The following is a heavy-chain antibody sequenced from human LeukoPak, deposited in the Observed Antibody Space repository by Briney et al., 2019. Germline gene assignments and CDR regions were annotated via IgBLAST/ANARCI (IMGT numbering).Heavy chain of an antibody. V-gene: IGHV3-53*01. CDR1: GFSVSTYY. J-gene: IGHJ4*02. Sequence: GGSLRLSCAASGFSVSTYYMNWVRQAPGKGLEWVSIIYSGATTYYADSVKGRFTISRDNSKNTLYLQMNSLRAEDTAVYYCAKFGRGYSYGSEGYFDYWGQGTLVTVSS. CDR3: AKFGRGYSYGSEGYFDY. CDR2: IYSGATT. D-gene: IGHD5-18*01.